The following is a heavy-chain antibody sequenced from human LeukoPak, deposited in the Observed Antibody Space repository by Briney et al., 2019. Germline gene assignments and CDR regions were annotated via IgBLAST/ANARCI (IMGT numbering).Heavy chain of an antibody. V-gene: IGHV3-30*03. Sequence: PGGSLRLSCAASGFTFSSSVMHWVRQAPGKGLEWVAFVLYDGSDKNYVDSVKGRFTISRDNAKNSLYLQMNSLRAEDTAVYYCAREGENWAYFDYWGQGTLVTVSS. CDR3: AREGENWAYFDY. D-gene: IGHD7-27*01. J-gene: IGHJ4*02. CDR1: GFTFSSSV. CDR2: VLYDGSDK.